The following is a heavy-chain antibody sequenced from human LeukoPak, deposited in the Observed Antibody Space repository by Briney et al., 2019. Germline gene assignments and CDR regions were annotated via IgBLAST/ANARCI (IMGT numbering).Heavy chain of an antibody. CDR3: AKDDQYYYDSSGYYFFDY. CDR2: ISGSGGST. D-gene: IGHD3-22*01. J-gene: IGHJ4*02. Sequence: GGSLRLSCAASGFTFSSYAMSWVRPAPGKGLEWVSAISGSGGSTYYADSAKGRFTISRDNSKNTLYLQMNSLRAEDTAVYYCAKDDQYYYDSSGYYFFDYWGQGTLVTVSS. CDR1: GFTFSSYA. V-gene: IGHV3-23*01.